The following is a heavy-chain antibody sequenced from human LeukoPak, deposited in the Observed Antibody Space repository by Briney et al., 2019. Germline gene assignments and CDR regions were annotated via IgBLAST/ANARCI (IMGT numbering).Heavy chain of an antibody. Sequence: SETLSLTCAVSGGSFSGYYWSWIRQPPGKGLEWIGEINHSGSTNYNPSLKSRVTISVDTSKNQFSLKLSSVTAADTAVYYCASYSSSKNYYWGQGTLVTVSS. V-gene: IGHV4-34*01. D-gene: IGHD6-13*01. CDR1: GGSFSGYY. CDR3: ASYSSSKNYY. J-gene: IGHJ4*02. CDR2: INHSGST.